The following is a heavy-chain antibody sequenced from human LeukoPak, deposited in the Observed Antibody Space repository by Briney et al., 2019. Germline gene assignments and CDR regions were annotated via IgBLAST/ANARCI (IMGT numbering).Heavy chain of an antibody. Sequence: GESLKISCKGSGYSFTSYWIGWVRQMPGKGLEWMGIIYPGDSDTRYSPSFQGQVTISVDKSISTAYLQWSSLKASDTAMYYCARQNSGYDFGNYYYYGMDVWGQGTTVTVSS. CDR1: GYSFTSYW. CDR2: IYPGDSDT. J-gene: IGHJ6*02. D-gene: IGHD5-12*01. V-gene: IGHV5-51*01. CDR3: ARQNSGYDFGNYYYYGMDV.